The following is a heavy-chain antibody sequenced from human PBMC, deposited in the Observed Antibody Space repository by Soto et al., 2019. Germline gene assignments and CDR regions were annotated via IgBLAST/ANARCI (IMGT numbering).Heavy chain of an antibody. J-gene: IGHJ4*02. CDR3: ARDSGAKLSSS. V-gene: IGHV1-69*01. Sequence: QVQLVQSGAEVKKPGSSVKVSCKASGGTFSSYRINWVRQAPGQGLEWVGGIVPIYRTADYAQKFQGRVTITADESARTVYMELRGLKSRDTAVYYCARDSGAKLSSSWGQGTLVTVSS. CDR1: GGTFSSYR. D-gene: IGHD6-13*01. CDR2: IVPIYRTA.